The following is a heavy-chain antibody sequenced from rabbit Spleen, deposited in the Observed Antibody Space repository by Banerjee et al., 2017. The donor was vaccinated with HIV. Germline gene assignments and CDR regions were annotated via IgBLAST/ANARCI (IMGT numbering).Heavy chain of an antibody. D-gene: IGHD1-1*01. CDR1: GADFISIQY. V-gene: IGHV1S40*01. CDR3: ARESAYYLTRLDL. J-gene: IGHJ3*01. CDR2: IDTGSSGST. Sequence: QSLEESGGGLVKPGGTLTLTCKASGADFISIQYMCWVRQAPGKGLEWIGCIDTGSSGSTWYASWAKGRFTISKTSSTTVTLQVTSLTAADTATYFCARESAYYLTRLDLWGQGTLVTVS.